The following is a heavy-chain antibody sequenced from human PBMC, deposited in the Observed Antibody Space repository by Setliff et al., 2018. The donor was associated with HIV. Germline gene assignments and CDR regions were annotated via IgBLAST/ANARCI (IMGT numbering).Heavy chain of an antibody. V-gene: IGHV3-48*01. CDR1: GFTFSTYS. CDR3: ARDDWTCSDGTCFPITFDY. Sequence: GGSLRLSCAASGFTFSTYSMNWVRQAPGKGLEWVSYISRSGDTIDYADSVKDRFTISRDNAKNSVSLQMNSLRVEDTAVYYCARDDWTCSDGTCFPITFDYWGQGTLVTVS. D-gene: IGHD2-15*01. J-gene: IGHJ4*02. CDR2: ISRSGDTI.